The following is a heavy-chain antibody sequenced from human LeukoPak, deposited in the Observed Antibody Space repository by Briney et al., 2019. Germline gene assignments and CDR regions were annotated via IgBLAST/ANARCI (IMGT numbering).Heavy chain of an antibody. J-gene: IGHJ4*02. CDR3: ARLHSSSCYEFYFDY. D-gene: IGHD6-13*01. Sequence: SGTLSLTCTVSGGSIRGFYWRWVRQPPGKGLEWIWYIYDSRGTNYTASLKSRVTISVDTCKNQLSLKLSYVTAADTAVYYCARLHSSSCYEFYFDYWGQGTLVTVSS. CDR2: IYDSRGT. CDR1: GGSIRGFY. V-gene: IGHV4-59*08.